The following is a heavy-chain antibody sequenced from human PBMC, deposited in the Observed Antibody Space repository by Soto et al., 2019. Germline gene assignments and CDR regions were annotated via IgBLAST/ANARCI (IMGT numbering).Heavy chain of an antibody. V-gene: IGHV1-69*12. CDR3: ARDKDLLQVGGNYYYILDV. CDR2: IMPIFRTP. Sequence: QVQLEQSGAEVKRPGSSVKVSCKASGGTFTTSAISWVRQAPGQGLEWMAGIMPIFRTPDYAQKVQGRVTVTADEPTSTAYMELSVLRSADTAVYYCARDKDLLQVGGNYYYILDVWGQGTTVTVSS. D-gene: IGHD2-15*01. J-gene: IGHJ6*02. CDR1: GGTFTTSA.